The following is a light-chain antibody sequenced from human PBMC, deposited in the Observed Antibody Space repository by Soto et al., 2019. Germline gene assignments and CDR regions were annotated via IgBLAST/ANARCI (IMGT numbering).Light chain of an antibody. CDR2: DVN. CDR3: SSRTSGATYV. CDR1: SSDVGAYNY. Sequence: QSALTQPASVSGSPGQSITISCAGTSSDVGAYNYVSWYQHHPGKAPKLMIYDVNNRPSGDSNRFSGSKSGNTASLTISGLQADDEADYYCSSRTSGATYVFGSGTKVTVL. J-gene: IGLJ1*01. V-gene: IGLV2-14*03.